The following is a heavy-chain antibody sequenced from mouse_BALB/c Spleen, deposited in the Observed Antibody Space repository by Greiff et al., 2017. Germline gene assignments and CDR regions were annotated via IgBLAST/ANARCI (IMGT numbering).Heavy chain of an antibody. CDR2: ISNLAYSI. D-gene: IGHD2-4*01. Sequence: EVQGVESGGGLVQPGGSRKLSCAASGFTFSDYGMAWVRQAPGKGPEWVAFISNLAYSIYYADTVTGRFTISRENAKNTLYLEMSSLRSEDTAMYYCAREGLRPYFDVWGAGTTVTVSS. V-gene: IGHV5-15*02. CDR1: GFTFSDYG. CDR3: AREGLRPYFDV. J-gene: IGHJ1*01.